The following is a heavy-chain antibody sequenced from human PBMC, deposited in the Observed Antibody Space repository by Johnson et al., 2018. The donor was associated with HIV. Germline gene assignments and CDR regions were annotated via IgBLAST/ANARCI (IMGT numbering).Heavy chain of an antibody. CDR2: IYSGGTI. Sequence: VQLVESGGALVQSGGSLRLSCAASGFNVSSNYMSWVRQAPGQGLEWVSPIYSGGTIYYTDSVKGRFTISRDNSKNTLYLQMNSLRAEDTAVYYCARESGYQIWGAFDIWGQGTMVTVSS. CDR3: ARESGYQIWGAFDI. J-gene: IGHJ3*02. CDR1: GFNVSSNY. V-gene: IGHV3-66*02. D-gene: IGHD5-12*01.